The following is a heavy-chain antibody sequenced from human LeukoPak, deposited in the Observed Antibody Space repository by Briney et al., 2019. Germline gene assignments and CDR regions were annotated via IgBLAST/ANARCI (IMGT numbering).Heavy chain of an antibody. CDR2: IYYSGST. V-gene: IGHV4-31*03. Sequence: PSETLSLTCTVSGGSISSGGYYWSWIRQHPGKGLEWIGYIYYSGSTYYNPSLKSRATISVDTSKNQFSLKLSSVTAADTAVYYCARVVLWFGEYYFDYWGQGTLVTVSS. D-gene: IGHD3-10*01. J-gene: IGHJ4*02. CDR1: GGSISSGGYY. CDR3: ARVVLWFGEYYFDY.